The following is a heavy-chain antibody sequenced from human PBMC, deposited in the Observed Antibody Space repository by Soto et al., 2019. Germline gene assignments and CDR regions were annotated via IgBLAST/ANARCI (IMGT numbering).Heavy chain of an antibody. Sequence: GGSLRLSCAAFGFTFSSYSMNWVRQAPGKGLEWVSYISTSSGTIYYADSVKGRFTISRDNAKNSLYLQMNSLRAEDTAVYYCARDRGYCSGGSCFLYYFDYWGQGALVTVSS. CDR3: ARDRGYCSGGSCFLYYFDY. J-gene: IGHJ4*02. CDR2: ISTSSGTI. D-gene: IGHD2-15*01. V-gene: IGHV3-48*01. CDR1: GFTFSSYS.